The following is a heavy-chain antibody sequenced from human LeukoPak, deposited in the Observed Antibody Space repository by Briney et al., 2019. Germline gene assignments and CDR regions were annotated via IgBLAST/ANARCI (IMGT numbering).Heavy chain of an antibody. CDR3: ARVASSSWHSDAFDI. D-gene: IGHD6-13*01. Sequence: ASVKVSCKASGYTFNTYAIHWVRQAPGQRPEWMGWINAGNGNTKSSQKFQGRVTITADESTSTAYMELSSLRSEDTAVYYCARVASSSWHSDAFDIWGQGTMVTVSS. V-gene: IGHV1-3*01. J-gene: IGHJ3*02. CDR2: INAGNGNT. CDR1: GYTFNTYA.